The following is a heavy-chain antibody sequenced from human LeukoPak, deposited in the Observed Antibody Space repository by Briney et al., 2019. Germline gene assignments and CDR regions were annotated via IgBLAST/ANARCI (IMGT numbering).Heavy chain of an antibody. CDR3: ALAPEVKRQRQRVNWFDP. V-gene: IGHV4-34*01. D-gene: IGHD1-1*01. CDR1: GGSLSGYY. J-gene: IGHJ5*02. CDR2: INYSGTS. Sequence: SETLSLTCAVYGGSLSGYYWSWIRQSPEKGLEWIGEINYSGTSSYNPSLESRVTISVDTSKNEVSLRLTSVTAADTAVYYCALAPEVKRQRQRVNWFDPWGQGTLVTVSS.